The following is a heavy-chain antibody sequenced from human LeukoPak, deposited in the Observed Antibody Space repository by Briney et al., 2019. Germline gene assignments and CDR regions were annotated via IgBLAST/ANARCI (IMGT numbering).Heavy chain of an antibody. V-gene: IGHV4-59*01. CDR1: GGSISSYY. CDR2: IYYSGST. CDR3: ARGWRVGARLSWSDWFDP. D-gene: IGHD6-6*01. Sequence: SETLSLTCTVSGGSISSYYWSWIRQPPGKGLEWIGYIYYSGSTNYNPSPKSRVTISVDTSKNQFSLKLSSVTAADTAVYYCARGWRVGARLSWSDWFDPWGQGTLVTVSS. J-gene: IGHJ5*02.